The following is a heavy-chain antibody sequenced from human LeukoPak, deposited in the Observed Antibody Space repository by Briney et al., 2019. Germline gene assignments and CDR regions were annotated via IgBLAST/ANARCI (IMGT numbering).Heavy chain of an antibody. D-gene: IGHD4-17*01. Sequence: GGSLRLSCAASGFTFSSYNMNWVRQAPGKGLEWVGRIKRIIDGGTTDYAAPVKGRFTVSRDDSINTLYLQMSSLKTEDTAVYYCAAQGGSGDLRYWGQGTLVTVSS. CDR3: AAQGGSGDLRY. CDR2: IKRIIDGGTT. V-gene: IGHV3-15*01. J-gene: IGHJ4*02. CDR1: GFTFSSYN.